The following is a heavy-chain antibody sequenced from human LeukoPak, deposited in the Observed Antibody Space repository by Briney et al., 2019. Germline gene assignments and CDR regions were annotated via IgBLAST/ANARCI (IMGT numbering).Heavy chain of an antibody. CDR3: AKYDGKAVAVDGDVFDI. V-gene: IGHV3-30*18. D-gene: IGHD6-19*01. J-gene: IGHJ3*02. CDR1: GFTFSSYG. CDR2: ISDDGSNK. Sequence: PGGSLRLSCAASGFTFSSYGMHWVRQAPGKGLEWVAVISDDGSNKYYADSVKGRFTISRDNSKNTLYLQMNSLRAEDTAVYYCAKYDGKAVAVDGDVFDIWGEGTMVTVSS.